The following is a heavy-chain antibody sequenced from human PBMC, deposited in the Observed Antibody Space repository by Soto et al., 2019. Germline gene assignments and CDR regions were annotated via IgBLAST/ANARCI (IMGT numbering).Heavy chain of an antibody. Sequence: GGSXRLSCAASGFTFSSYAMSWVRQAPGKGLEWVSAISGSGGSTYYADSVKGRFTISRDNSKNTLYLQMNSLRAEDTAVYYCAKDLNWGLRRSGSYHDAFDIWGQGTMVTVSS. V-gene: IGHV3-23*01. D-gene: IGHD3-10*01. J-gene: IGHJ3*02. CDR3: AKDLNWGLRRSGSYHDAFDI. CDR2: ISGSGGST. CDR1: GFTFSSYA.